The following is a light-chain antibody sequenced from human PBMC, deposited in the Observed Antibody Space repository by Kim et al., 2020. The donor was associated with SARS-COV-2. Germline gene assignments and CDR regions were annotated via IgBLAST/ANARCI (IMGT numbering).Light chain of an antibody. J-gene: IGKJ2*01. V-gene: IGKV3-15*01. CDR2: GAS. CDR1: ESVSSN. Sequence: SVSPGERAPLPRRASESVSSNLAWYQKKPGQAPSLLIYGASTRATCIPARLSVSGSGTEFTLTISSLQSEDFAVYYCQQYNNWPYTFGRGTKLEI. CDR3: QQYNNWPYT.